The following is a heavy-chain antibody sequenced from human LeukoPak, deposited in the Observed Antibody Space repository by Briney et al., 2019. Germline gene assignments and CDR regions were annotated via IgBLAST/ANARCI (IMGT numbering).Heavy chain of an antibody. D-gene: IGHD2/OR15-2a*01. J-gene: IGHJ3*02. CDR3: ATLRINAGTTHPFDI. CDR1: GFSITTGYY. CDR2: IFRIGSS. V-gene: IGHV4-38-2*02. Sequence: RPSETLSLTCSVSGFSITTGYYWAWIRQPPGKGLEWIGTIFRIGSSHFNPSLKSRVTISVDTSKNQFSLKLTSVTAADTAVYYCATLRINAGTTHPFDIWGQGTRVTVAS.